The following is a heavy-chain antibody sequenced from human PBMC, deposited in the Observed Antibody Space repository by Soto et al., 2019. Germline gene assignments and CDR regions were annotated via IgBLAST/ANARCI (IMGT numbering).Heavy chain of an antibody. CDR3: ANYYYDSSGPNTHAFDI. J-gene: IGHJ3*02. Sequence: SVKVSCKASGGTFSSYAISWVRQAPGQGLEWMGGIIPIFGTANYAQKFQGRVTITADESTSTAYMELSSLRSEDTAVYYCANYYYDSSGPNTHAFDIWGQGTMVNVSS. V-gene: IGHV1-69*13. CDR2: IIPIFGTA. D-gene: IGHD3-22*01. CDR1: GGTFSSYA.